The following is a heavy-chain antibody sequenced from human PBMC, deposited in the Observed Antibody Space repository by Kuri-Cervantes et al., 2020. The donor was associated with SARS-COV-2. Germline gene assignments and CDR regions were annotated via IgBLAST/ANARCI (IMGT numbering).Heavy chain of an antibody. CDR1: GYSISSSNW. CDR2: IYHSGST. Sequence: SETLSLTCAVSGYSISSSNWWGWIRQPPGKGLAWIGYIYHSGSTYYNPSLKSRVTISVDTSKNQFSLKLSSVTAADTAVYYCARVVPAADEGLYYYYMDVWGKGTTVTVSS. D-gene: IGHD2-2*01. CDR3: ARVVPAADEGLYYYYMDV. V-gene: IGHV4-28*03. J-gene: IGHJ6*03.